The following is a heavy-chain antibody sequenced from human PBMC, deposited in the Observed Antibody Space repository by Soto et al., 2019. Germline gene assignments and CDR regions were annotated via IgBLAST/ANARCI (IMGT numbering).Heavy chain of an antibody. CDR2: SSSSGSTI. J-gene: IGHJ3*02. D-gene: IGHD5-12*01. Sequence: QVQLVESGGGLVKPGGSLRLSCAASGFTFSAYYMSWIRQAPGKGLEWVSYSSSSGSTIYYADSVKGRFTISRDNAKNSLYLQMNSLRAEDTAVYYCARDPFSGYSGYVHAFDIWGQGTMVTVSS. CDR1: GFTFSAYY. V-gene: IGHV3-11*01. CDR3: ARDPFSGYSGYVHAFDI.